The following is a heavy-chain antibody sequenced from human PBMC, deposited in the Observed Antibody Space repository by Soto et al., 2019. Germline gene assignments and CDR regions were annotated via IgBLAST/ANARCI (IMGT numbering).Heavy chain of an antibody. CDR3: ARQIYDSDTGPNFQYYFDS. CDR2: IDPSDSQT. V-gene: IGHV5-10-1*01. J-gene: IGHJ4*02. CDR1: GYSFAGYW. D-gene: IGHD3-22*01. Sequence: GESLKISCKGSGYSFAGYWITWVRQKPGKGLEWMGRIDPSDSQTYYSPSFRGHVTISATKSITTVFLQWSSLRASDTAMYYCARQIYDSDTGPNFQYYFDSWGQGTPVTVSP.